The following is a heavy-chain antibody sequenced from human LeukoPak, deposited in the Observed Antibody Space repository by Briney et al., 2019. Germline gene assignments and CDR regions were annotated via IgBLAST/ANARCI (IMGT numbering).Heavy chain of an antibody. CDR1: GFTFSSYS. CDR3: ARARARIAAAAHDY. Sequence: GGCLRLSCAASGFTFSSYSMNWVRQAPGKRLEWVSYISSSSSTIYYADSVKGRFTISRDNAKNSLYLQMNSLRAEDTAVYYCARARARIAAAAHDYWGQGTLVTVSS. CDR2: ISSSSSTI. J-gene: IGHJ4*02. V-gene: IGHV3-48*01. D-gene: IGHD6-13*01.